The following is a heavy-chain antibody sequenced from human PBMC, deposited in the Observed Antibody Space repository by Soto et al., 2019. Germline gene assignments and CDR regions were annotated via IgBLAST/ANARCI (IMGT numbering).Heavy chain of an antibody. CDR1: GGSISSGGYS. D-gene: IGHD1-1*01. Sequence: QMQRQESGSGLVMPSQNLSLTCAVSGGSISSGGYSWNWIRQPPGKGLEWIGYIYHSGSTLYNPSLKSRVTISVDKSKNQFSLKLTSVTAADTAVYYCARDQLEGNWFDPWGQGTLVTVSS. CDR2: IYHSGST. J-gene: IGHJ5*02. CDR3: ARDQLEGNWFDP. V-gene: IGHV4-30-2*01.